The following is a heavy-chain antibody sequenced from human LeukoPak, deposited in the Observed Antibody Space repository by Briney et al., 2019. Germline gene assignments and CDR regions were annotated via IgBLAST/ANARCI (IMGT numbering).Heavy chain of an antibody. CDR2: ISGSGGST. J-gene: IGHJ4*02. Sequence: PGGSLRLSCAASGFTFSSYAMSWVRQAPGKGPEWVSAISGSGGSTYYADSVKGRLTISRDNSKNTLYLQMNSLRAEDTAVYYCANLGIVGATPTFEYWGQGTLVTVSS. D-gene: IGHD1-26*01. CDR1: GFTFSSYA. CDR3: ANLGIVGATPTFEY. V-gene: IGHV3-23*01.